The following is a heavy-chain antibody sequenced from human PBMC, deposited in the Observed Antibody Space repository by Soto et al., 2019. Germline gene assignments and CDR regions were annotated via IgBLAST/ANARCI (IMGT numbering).Heavy chain of an antibody. CDR2: IYQSGSA. CDR1: GGSITSGGYS. J-gene: IGHJ6*02. Sequence: TLSLPCTVSGGSITSGGYSWSWIRQSPGQGLEWIGYIYQSGSAFYNPSLKTRATILVDRSKNQFSLNLTSVTAADAAVYYCARAFYGVDLWGQGTTVTVSS. V-gene: IGHV4-30-2*06. CDR3: ARAFYGVDL.